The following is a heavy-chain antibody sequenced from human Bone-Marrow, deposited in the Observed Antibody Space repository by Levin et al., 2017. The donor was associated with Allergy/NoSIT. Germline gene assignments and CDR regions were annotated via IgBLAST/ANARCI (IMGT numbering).Heavy chain of an antibody. CDR3: ARSGNVAIPQWRVVAANPLRFSLTVAENWFDP. V-gene: IGHV1-2*02. CDR1: GYTFTGYY. Sequence: ASVKVSCKASGYTFTGYYMHWVRQAPGQGLEWMGWINPNSGGTNYAQKFQGRVTMTRDTSISTAYMELSRLRSDDPAVYYCARSGNVAIPQWRVVAANPLRFSLTVAENWFDPWGQGTLVTVSS. J-gene: IGHJ5*02. D-gene: IGHD2-15*01. CDR2: INPNSGGT.